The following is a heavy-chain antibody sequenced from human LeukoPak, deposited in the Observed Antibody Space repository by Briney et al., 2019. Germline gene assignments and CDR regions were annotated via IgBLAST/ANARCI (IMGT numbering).Heavy chain of an antibody. Sequence: ASVKVSCKASGYTFSTYGISWVRQAPGQGLEWMGWISVYRGNTNYAQNFQGRVAMTTDTSTSTAYMELRSLRSDDTAVYYCARDPDGAMDFDYWGQGTLVTVSP. V-gene: IGHV1-18*01. J-gene: IGHJ4*02. CDR3: ARDPDGAMDFDY. CDR2: ISVYRGNT. CDR1: GYTFSTYG. D-gene: IGHD5-24*01.